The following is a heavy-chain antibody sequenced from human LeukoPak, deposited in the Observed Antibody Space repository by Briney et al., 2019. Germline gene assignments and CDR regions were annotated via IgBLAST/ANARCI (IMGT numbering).Heavy chain of an antibody. CDR2: ISHDESNK. V-gene: IGHV3-30*04. D-gene: IGHD3-22*01. CDR3: ARAGGITMIREVKVLDAFDI. Sequence: GGSLRPSCAVSGFTLSGYAMHWVRQAPGKGLEWVAVISHDESNKYYADSVKGRFTISRDTSKNTLYLLMNSLRAEDTAVYYCARAGGITMIREVKVLDAFDIWGQGTPVTVSS. J-gene: IGHJ3*02. CDR1: GFTLSGYA.